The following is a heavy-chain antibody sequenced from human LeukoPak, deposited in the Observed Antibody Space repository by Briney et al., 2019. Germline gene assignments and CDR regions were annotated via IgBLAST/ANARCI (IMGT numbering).Heavy chain of an antibody. Sequence: GSLRLSCAASGFSFTSYNMNWVRQAPGKGLESIGEINHSGSTNYNPSLKSRVTISLDTSNNQFSLRLSSVTAADTAVYYCARGQKYRSGYTVTELGSGYFDYWGQGTLVTVSS. J-gene: IGHJ4*02. CDR1: GFSFTSYN. D-gene: IGHD5-18*01. CDR3: ARGQKYRSGYTVTELGSGYFDY. CDR2: INHSGST. V-gene: IGHV4-34*01.